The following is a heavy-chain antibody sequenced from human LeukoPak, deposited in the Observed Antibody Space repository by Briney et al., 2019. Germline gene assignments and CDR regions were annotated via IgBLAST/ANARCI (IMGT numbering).Heavy chain of an antibody. Sequence: GPSVKVSCKASGGTFRNYAISWVRQAPGQGLEWMGGIIPIFGTANYAQKFQGRVTVTTDESTSTAYMELSSLRSGDPAVYYCARADYYDRSGYYYAFDNWGQGTLVTVSS. D-gene: IGHD3-22*01. J-gene: IGHJ4*02. V-gene: IGHV1-69*05. CDR2: IIPIFGTA. CDR3: ARADYYDRSGYYYAFDN. CDR1: GGTFRNYA.